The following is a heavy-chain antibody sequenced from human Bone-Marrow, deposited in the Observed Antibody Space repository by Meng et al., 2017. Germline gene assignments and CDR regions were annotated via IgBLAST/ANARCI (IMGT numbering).Heavy chain of an antibody. V-gene: IGHV4-31*01. CDR1: GGSISSGGYY. CDR3: ARANVNYGVVDP. Sequence: VQLQESGPGLVKPSQPLSLTCTVSGGSISSGGYYWSWIRQHPGKGLEWIGYIYYSGSTYYNPSLKSLVTISVDTSKNQFSLKLSSVTAADTAVYYCARANVNYGVVDPWGQGTLVTVSS. CDR2: IYYSGST. J-gene: IGHJ5*02. D-gene: IGHD3-10*01.